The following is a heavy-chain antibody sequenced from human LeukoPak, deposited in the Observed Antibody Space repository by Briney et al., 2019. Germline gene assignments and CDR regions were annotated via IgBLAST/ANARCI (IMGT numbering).Heavy chain of an antibody. D-gene: IGHD3-10*01. CDR2: ISAGGGST. Sequence: GGSLRPSCAASGFTVSSNYMSWGRQAPGKGLEWVAGISAGGGSTYYADSVKGRFTISRDNSKNMLYLQLNSLRAEDTAVYYCAKDWRQAAGSYYTWFDPWGQGTLVTVSS. V-gene: IGHV3-23*01. J-gene: IGHJ5*02. CDR1: GFTVSSNY. CDR3: AKDWRQAAGSYYTWFDP.